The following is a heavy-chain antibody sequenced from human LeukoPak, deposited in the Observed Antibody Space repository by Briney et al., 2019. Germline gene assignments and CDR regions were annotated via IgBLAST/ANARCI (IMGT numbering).Heavy chain of an antibody. Sequence: ASVKVSCKASGYTFASYDINWVRQATGQGLEWMGIINPGGGSTTYAQKFQGRVTMTRDTSTSTVYMELSSLRSEDMAVYYCARDTYYGGNGFDYWGQGTLVTVSS. J-gene: IGHJ4*02. CDR2: INPGGGST. CDR3: ARDTYYGGNGFDY. D-gene: IGHD4-23*01. V-gene: IGHV1-46*01. CDR1: GYTFASYD.